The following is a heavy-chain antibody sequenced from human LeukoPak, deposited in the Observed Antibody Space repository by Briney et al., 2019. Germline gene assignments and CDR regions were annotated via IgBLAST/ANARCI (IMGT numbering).Heavy chain of an antibody. D-gene: IGHD3-9*01. V-gene: IGHV4-34*01. CDR2: INHSGST. CDR3: AGEKTDILTPPGDNWFDP. Sequence: SETLSLTCAVYGGSFSGYYWSWIRQPPGKGLEWIGEINHSGSTKYNPSLKSRVTISVDTSKNQFSLKLSSVTAADTAVYYCAGEKTDILTPPGDNWFDPWGQGTLVTVSS. J-gene: IGHJ5*02. CDR1: GGSFSGYY.